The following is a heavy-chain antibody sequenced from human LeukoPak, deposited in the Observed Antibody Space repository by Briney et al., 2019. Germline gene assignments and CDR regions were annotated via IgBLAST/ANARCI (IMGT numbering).Heavy chain of an antibody. D-gene: IGHD4-17*01. J-gene: IGHJ6*03. CDR2: IIPIFGTA. Sequence: SVKVSCKVSGGTFSSYAISWVRQAPGQWLEWMGGIIPIFGTANYAQKFQGRVTITTDESTSTAYMELSSLRSEDTAVYYCASADDYGDYVGYYYYMDLWARETTVTVSS. CDR3: ASADDYGDYVGYYYYMDL. CDR1: GGTFSSYA. V-gene: IGHV1-69*05.